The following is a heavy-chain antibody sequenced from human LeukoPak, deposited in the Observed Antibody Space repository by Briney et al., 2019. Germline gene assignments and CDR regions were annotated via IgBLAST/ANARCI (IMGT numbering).Heavy chain of an antibody. D-gene: IGHD2-15*01. CDR3: AKVRVGTAHFDY. CDR1: GFTFSNYG. V-gene: IGHV3-30*18. Sequence: GGSLRLSCAASGFTFSNYGMHWVRQAPGKGLEWVVVISHDGSNKNYADSVKGRFTISRDNSKNTLYLQMNSLRPEDTAVYYCAKVRVGTAHFDYWGQGTLVTVSS. J-gene: IGHJ4*02. CDR2: ISHDGSNK.